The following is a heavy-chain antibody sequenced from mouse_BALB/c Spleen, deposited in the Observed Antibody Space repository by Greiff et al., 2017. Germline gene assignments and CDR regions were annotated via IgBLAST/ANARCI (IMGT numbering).Heavy chain of an antibody. J-gene: IGHJ2*01. CDR1: GFNIKDTY. CDR2: IDPANGNT. CDR3: APLLLPTDYFDY. V-gene: IGHV14-3*02. Sequence: EVQLQQSGAELVKPGASVKLSCTASGFNIKDTYMHWVKQRPEQGLEWIGRIDPANGNTKYDPKFQGKATITADTSSNTAYLQLSSLTSEDTAVYYCAPLLLPTDYFDYWGQGTTLTVSS. D-gene: IGHD1-1*01.